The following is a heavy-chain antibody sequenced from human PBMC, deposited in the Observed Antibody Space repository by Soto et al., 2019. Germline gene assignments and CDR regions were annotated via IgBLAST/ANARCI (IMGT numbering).Heavy chain of an antibody. CDR1: GHTFTSYD. V-gene: IGHV1-8*01. CDR3: ASPARNYDFWSGYSFDI. D-gene: IGHD3-3*01. Sequence: ASVKVSCKASGHTFTSYDINWVRQATGQGLEWMGWMNPNSGNTGYAQKFQGRVTMTRNTSISTAYMELSSLRSEDTAVYYCASPARNYDFWSGYSFDIWGQGTMVTVSS. CDR2: MNPNSGNT. J-gene: IGHJ3*02.